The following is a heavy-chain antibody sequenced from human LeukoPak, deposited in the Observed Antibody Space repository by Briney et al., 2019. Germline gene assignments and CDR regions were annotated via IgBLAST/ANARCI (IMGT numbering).Heavy chain of an antibody. CDR3: AGGEYSSSWRDVYYYYYYMDV. J-gene: IGHJ6*03. D-gene: IGHD6-13*01. CDR1: GFTVSNNY. V-gene: IGHV3-53*01. Sequence: GGSLRLSCAAPGFTVSNNYMSWVRQAPGKGLEWVSIIYSNDNTDYADSVKGRFTISRDNSKNTLYLQMNSLRAEDTAVYYCAGGEYSSSWRDVYYYYYYMDVWGKGTTVTISS. CDR2: IYSNDNT.